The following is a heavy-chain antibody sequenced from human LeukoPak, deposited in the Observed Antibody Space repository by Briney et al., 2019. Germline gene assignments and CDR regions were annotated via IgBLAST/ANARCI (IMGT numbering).Heavy chain of an antibody. V-gene: IGHV4-34*01. CDR3: ARGRSSSWYDGAGDRSYYYYMDV. Sequence: PSETLSLTCAVYGGSFSGYYWSWIRQPPGKGLEWIGEINHNGSTNYNPSLKSRVTISVDTSKNQFSLKLSSVTAADTAVYYCARGRSSSWYDGAGDRSYYYYMDVWGKGTTVTVSS. CDR1: GGSFSGYY. J-gene: IGHJ6*03. D-gene: IGHD6-13*01. CDR2: INHNGST.